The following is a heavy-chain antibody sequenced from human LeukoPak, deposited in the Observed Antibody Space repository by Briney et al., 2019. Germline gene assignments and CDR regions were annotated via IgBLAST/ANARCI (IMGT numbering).Heavy chain of an antibody. CDR3: ARDHRHSSGWYRLFDY. CDR2: IYYSGST. J-gene: IGHJ4*02. V-gene: IGHV4-39*07. CDR1: GGSISSSSYY. D-gene: IGHD6-19*01. Sequence: PSETLSLTCTVSGGSISSSSYYWGWIRQPPGKGLEWIGSIYYSGSTYYNPSLKSRVTISVDTSKNQFSLKLSSVTAADTAVYYCARDHRHSSGWYRLFDYWGQGTLVTVSS.